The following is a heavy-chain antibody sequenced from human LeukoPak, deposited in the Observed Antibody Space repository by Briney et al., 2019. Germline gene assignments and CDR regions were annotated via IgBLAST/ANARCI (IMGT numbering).Heavy chain of an antibody. CDR3: AKDIRIKWQQSLLELDY. CDR2: ISGDGVST. V-gene: IGHV3-43*02. Sequence: GRSLRLSCTASGFTFGDYAMHWVRQAPGKGLEWVSLISGDGVSTYSADSVKGRFTISRDNSKNSLYLQMNSLRIEDTALYYCAKDIRIKWQQSLLELDYWGQGTLVTVSS. J-gene: IGHJ4*02. CDR1: GFTFGDYA. D-gene: IGHD5-24*01.